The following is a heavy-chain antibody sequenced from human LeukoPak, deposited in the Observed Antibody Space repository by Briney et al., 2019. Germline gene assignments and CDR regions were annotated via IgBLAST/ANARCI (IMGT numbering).Heavy chain of an antibody. CDR2: ITGNGGST. V-gene: IGHV3-23*01. J-gene: IGHJ4*02. CDR1: GFTFNNYA. Sequence: GGSLRLSCAASGFTFNNYAMSWVRQAPGKGLEWVSAITGNGGSTYYADSVKGRFTISRDNSKNTLYLQMNSLRAEDTAVYYCAKGTGPYIVVIPAVIDWGRGTLVTVSS. CDR3: AKGTGPYIVVIPAVID. D-gene: IGHD2-2*01.